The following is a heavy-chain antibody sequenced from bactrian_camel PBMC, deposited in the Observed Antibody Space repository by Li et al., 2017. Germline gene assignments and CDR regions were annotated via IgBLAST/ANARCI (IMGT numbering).Heavy chain of an antibody. CDR1: GYTYSNNY. CDR3: AADRCRDGGSWPPTEYYY. J-gene: IGHJ4*01. Sequence: VQLVESGGGSVQAGGSLRLSCVASGYTYSNNYMAWFRQTPGKERKEVAQIYTTDGSPFYADSVKGRFTISQDNAKSTVYLQMYSLKPEDTAMYYCAADRCRDGGSWPPTEYYYWGQGTQVTVS. V-gene: IGHV3S40*01. D-gene: IGHD6*01. CDR2: IYTTDGSP.